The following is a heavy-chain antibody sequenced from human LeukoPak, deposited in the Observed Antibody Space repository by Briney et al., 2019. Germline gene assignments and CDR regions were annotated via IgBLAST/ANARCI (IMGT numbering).Heavy chain of an antibody. CDR3: ARGPNSNWSGLDF. Sequence: GGSLRLSCTASGFSFSGHWMHWARQLPGKGLVWVSRISPTGSTTSYADSVKGRFTVSKDNAKNTLYLQVNNLRAEDTAVYYCARGPNSNWSGLDFWGQGTLLTVSS. J-gene: IGHJ4*02. CDR1: GFSFSGHW. CDR2: ISPTGSTT. D-gene: IGHD6-6*01. V-gene: IGHV3-74*01.